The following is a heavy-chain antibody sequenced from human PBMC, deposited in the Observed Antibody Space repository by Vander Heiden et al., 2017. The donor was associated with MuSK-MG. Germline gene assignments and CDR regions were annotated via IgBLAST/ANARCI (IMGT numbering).Heavy chain of an antibody. Sequence: EVQLVQSGAEVKKPGESLKISCKGSGYSFTNHWIAWVRQMPGKGLECMGIIYPGDSDPRYSPSFEGQVTISADKSITTAYLQWSSLKASDTAMYYCARRREEDYYYGMDVWGQGTTVTVSS. CDR1: GYSFTNHW. CDR3: ARRREEDYYYGMDV. D-gene: IGHD3-10*01. J-gene: IGHJ6*02. V-gene: IGHV5-51*01. CDR2: IYPGDSDP.